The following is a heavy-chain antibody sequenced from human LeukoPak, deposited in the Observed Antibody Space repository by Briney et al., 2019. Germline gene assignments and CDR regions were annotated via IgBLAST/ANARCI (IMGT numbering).Heavy chain of an antibody. J-gene: IGHJ6*02. CDR1: GGSFSGYY. V-gene: IGHV4-34*01. CDR3: ARDYGMDV. Sequence: SETLSLTCAVYGGSFSGYYWSWIRQPPGKGLEWIGEINHSGSTNYNPSLKSRVTISVDTSKNQFSLKLSSVTAADTAVYYCARDYGMDVWGQGTTVTVSS. CDR2: INHSGST.